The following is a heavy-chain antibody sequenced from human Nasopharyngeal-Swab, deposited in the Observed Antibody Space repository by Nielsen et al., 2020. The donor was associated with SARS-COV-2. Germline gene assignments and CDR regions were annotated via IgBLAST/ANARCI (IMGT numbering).Heavy chain of an antibody. D-gene: IGHD1-26*01. CDR3: ARRISGGYDP. V-gene: IGHV3-7*03. Sequence: WIRQPPGKGLEWVANIKQDEGEKYYVDSVKGRFTVSRDNAKKSLYLQMNSLRAEDTAVYYCARRISGGYDPWGQGTLVTVSS. CDR2: IKQDEGEK. J-gene: IGHJ5*02.